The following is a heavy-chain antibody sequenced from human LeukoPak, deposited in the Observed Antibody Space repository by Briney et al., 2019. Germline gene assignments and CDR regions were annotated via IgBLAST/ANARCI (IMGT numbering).Heavy chain of an antibody. Sequence: GGSLRLSCAASGFTFSSYAMNWVRQAPGKGLEWASAISGSGGSTYYADSVKGRFTISRDNSKNTLYLQMNSLRAEDTAVYYCANPSGGFLEWQNAFDIWGQGTMVTVSS. CDR3: ANPSGGFLEWQNAFDI. CDR1: GFTFSSYA. J-gene: IGHJ3*02. D-gene: IGHD3-3*01. V-gene: IGHV3-23*01. CDR2: ISGSGGST.